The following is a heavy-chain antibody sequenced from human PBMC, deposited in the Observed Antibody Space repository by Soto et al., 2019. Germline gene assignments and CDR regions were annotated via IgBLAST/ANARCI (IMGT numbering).Heavy chain of an antibody. CDR1: GFTFSSYA. J-gene: IGHJ4*02. D-gene: IGHD3-9*01. V-gene: IGHV3-30-3*01. CDR2: ISYDGSNK. CDR3: ASVKTRDYDIFTGYYNRHDY. Sequence: QVQLVESGGGVVQPGRSLRLSCAASGFTFSSYAMHWVRQAPGKGLEWVAVISYDGSNKYYADSVKGRFTISRDNSKNTLYLQMNSLRAEDTAVYYCASVKTRDYDIFTGYYNRHDYWGQGTLVTVSS.